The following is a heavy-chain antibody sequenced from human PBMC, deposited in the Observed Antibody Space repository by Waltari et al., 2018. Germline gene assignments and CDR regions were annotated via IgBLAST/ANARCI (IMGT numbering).Heavy chain of an antibody. Sequence: EVQLLESGGGMVQPGGSLRLSCAASGFNFKNYDMSWVRQAPGLVLGWVSASSPICDKTLYGDSVKGRFSMSRDNSKNTLYLQLNSLRVEDTAVYYCAKDRDESEPYCGSHFYWDYWGQGTLVTVSS. CDR3: AKDRDESEPYCGSHFYWDY. CDR2: SSPICDKT. CDR1: GFNFKNYD. J-gene: IGHJ4*02. V-gene: IGHV3-23*01. D-gene: IGHD3-10*01.